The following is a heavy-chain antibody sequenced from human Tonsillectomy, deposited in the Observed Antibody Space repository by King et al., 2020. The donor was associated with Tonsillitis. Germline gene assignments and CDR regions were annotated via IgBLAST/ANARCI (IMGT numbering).Heavy chain of an antibody. J-gene: IGHJ3*02. Sequence: VQLVESGGGVVQPGGSLRLSCAASGFTFSSYGMHWVRQAPGKGLEWVAFIRYDGSNKYYADSVKGRFTISRDNSKNTLYLQMNSLRAEDTAVYYCAKDQGQQLVWDHDAFDIWGQGTMVTVSS. V-gene: IGHV3-30*02. CDR1: GFTFSSYG. CDR2: IRYDGSNK. CDR3: AKDQGQQLVWDHDAFDI. D-gene: IGHD6-13*01.